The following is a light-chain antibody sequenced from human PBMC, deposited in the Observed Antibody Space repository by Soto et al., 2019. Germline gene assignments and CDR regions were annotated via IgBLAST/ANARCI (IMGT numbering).Light chain of an antibody. J-gene: IGKJ2*01. V-gene: IGKV3-20*01. CDR1: QSVSSSY. CDR3: QQYGSSPPYT. Sequence: EIVLTQSPGTLSLSPGERATLSCSASQSVSSSYLAWYQQKPGQAPRLLIYGASSRSTGIPDRFSGSGSGTDFTLTISRLEPEDFAVYYCQQYGSSPPYTFGQGTK. CDR2: GAS.